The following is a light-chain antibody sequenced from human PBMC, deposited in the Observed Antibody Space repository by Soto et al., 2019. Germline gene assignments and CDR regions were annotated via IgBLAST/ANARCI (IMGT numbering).Light chain of an antibody. CDR1: QTISTW. V-gene: IGKV1-5*01. Sequence: DIQVTQSPPTLSASVGDRVTIPCRASQTISTWMAWYQQKPGKAPKLLVYDASTLQSGVASRFSGSGSGTEFTLIISGLQPDDSATYYCQQYTNTNNPWMLGQGTKVDI. CDR3: QQYTNTNNPWM. J-gene: IGKJ1*01. CDR2: DAS.